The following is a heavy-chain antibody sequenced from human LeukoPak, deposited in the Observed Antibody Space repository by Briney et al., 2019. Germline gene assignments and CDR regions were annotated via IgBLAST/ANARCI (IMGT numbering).Heavy chain of an antibody. CDR2: INPNSGGT. CDR3: ARDLTVLRFLEWLW. J-gene: IGHJ4*02. V-gene: IGHV1-2*02. D-gene: IGHD3-3*01. CDR1: GYTFTGDY. Sequence: ASVKLSCKASGYTFTGDYMHWVRHTPGQGREWRGWINPNSGGTNYAQKFQGRVTMTRDTSIGTAYMELSRLRSDDTAVYYCARDLTVLRFLEWLWWGQGTLVTVSS.